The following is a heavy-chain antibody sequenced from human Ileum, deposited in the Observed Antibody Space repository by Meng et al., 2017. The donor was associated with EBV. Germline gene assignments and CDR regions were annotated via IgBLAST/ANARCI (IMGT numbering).Heavy chain of an antibody. CDR2: IQHSGST. D-gene: IGHD4-23*01. Sequence: SGSGLVKPSQMLSLSGAWSGGYISSCGHSWSWIRQPPGKGLQGIGDIQHSGSTYYNPSLKSRVTISVDRSRNQFSLKLSSVTAADTAVYYCARAHPVVYFFDYWGQGTLVTVSS. CDR3: ARAHPVVYFFDY. V-gene: IGHV4-30-2*01. J-gene: IGHJ4*02. CDR1: GGYISSCGHS.